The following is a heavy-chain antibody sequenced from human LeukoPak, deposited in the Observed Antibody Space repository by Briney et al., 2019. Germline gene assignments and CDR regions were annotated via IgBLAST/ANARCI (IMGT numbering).Heavy chain of an antibody. J-gene: IGHJ4*02. V-gene: IGHV4-34*01. CDR3: ARGPSYGSLFDY. D-gene: IGHD3-10*01. CDR1: GGSFSGYY. Sequence: PETLSLTCAVYGGSFSGYYWSWIRQPPGKGLEWIGEINHSESTNYNPSLKSRVTISVDTSKNQFSLKLSSVTAADTAVYYCARGPSYGSLFDYWGQGTLVTVSS. CDR2: INHSEST.